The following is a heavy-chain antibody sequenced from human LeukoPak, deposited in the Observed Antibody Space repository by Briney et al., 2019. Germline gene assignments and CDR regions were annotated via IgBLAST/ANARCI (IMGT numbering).Heavy chain of an antibody. V-gene: IGHV1-2*02. CDR3: ARDGYSGYDPFDY. CDR2: INPNSGGT. D-gene: IGHD5-12*01. CDR1: GYTFTGSY. J-gene: IGHJ4*02. Sequence: ASVKVSCKASGYTFTGSYMHWVRQAPGQGLEWMGWINPNSGGTNYAQKFQGRVTMTRDTSISTAYMELSRLRSDGTAVYYCARDGYSGYDPFDYWGQGTLVTVSS.